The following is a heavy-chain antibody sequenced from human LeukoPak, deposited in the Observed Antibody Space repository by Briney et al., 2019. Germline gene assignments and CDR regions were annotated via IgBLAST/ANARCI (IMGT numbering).Heavy chain of an antibody. V-gene: IGHV3-11*01. CDR2: ISSSGSTI. CDR3: AREVRYTSSWYVYYYFDY. CDR1: GITFSDHY. D-gene: IGHD6-13*01. J-gene: IGHJ4*02. Sequence: GGSLRLSCAASGITFSDHYMSWIRQAPGKGLEWVAHISSSGSTIEYADSVKGRFAISRDNAKNSLYLQMISLSVEDTAVYYCAREVRYTSSWYVYYYFDYWGQGALVTVSS.